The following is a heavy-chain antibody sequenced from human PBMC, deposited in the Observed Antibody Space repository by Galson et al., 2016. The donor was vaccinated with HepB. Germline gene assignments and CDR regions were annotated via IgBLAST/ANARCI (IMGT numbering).Heavy chain of an antibody. J-gene: IGHJ4*02. Sequence: SLRLSCAASGFTFSSYSMHWVRQAPGKGLEWVSSISYSSSYMPYADAVKGRFTISRDNAKNSLYLQMNSLGAEDTAVYFCARDRGGGAPKLVIFDYWGQGTLVTVS. CDR2: ISYSSSYM. D-gene: IGHD3-16*01. CDR3: ARDRGGGAPKLVIFDY. V-gene: IGHV3-21*01. CDR1: GFTFSSYS.